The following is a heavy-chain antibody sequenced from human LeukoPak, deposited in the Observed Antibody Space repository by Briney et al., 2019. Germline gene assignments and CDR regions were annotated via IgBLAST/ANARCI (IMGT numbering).Heavy chain of an antibody. CDR3: VRPESAGTKYRFDY. V-gene: IGHV4-59*01. CDR2: KYYDGNSGNT. Sequence: KPSETLSLTCTVSGGSMSYYYWTWIRQTPGKGLEWIGYKYYDGNSGNTNYNPSLESRVTISVDTSKNHVSLNLTSVTAADTAVYYCVRPESAGTKYRFDYWGQGALVTVSP. J-gene: IGHJ4*02. D-gene: IGHD1-1*01. CDR1: GGSMSYYY.